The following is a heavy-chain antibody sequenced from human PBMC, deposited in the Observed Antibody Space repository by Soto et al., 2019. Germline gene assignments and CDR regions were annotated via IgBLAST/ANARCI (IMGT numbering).Heavy chain of an antibody. CDR2: ILSDHNT. V-gene: IGHV3-23*03. D-gene: IGHD6-19*01. CDR1: GFTFSDYT. CDR3: ARRPSGHFGY. Sequence: EVQLLESGGGLVQPGGSLTLSCAASGFTFSDYTMSWVRQAPGKVLECVSVILSDHNTYYADSVRGRFTISRDNAKNTLYLEMNSLRAEGTGVYYCARRPSGHFGYWGQGTGVTVSS. J-gene: IGHJ4*02.